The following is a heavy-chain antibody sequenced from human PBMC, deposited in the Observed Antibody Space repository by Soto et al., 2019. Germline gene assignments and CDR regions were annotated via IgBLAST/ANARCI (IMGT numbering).Heavy chain of an antibody. D-gene: IGHD3-3*01. Sequence: QVHLQESGPGLVKPSETLSLTCTVSGDSVNNNDFYCAWIRQPPGKGLEWVVTIFYSGTTYHNPSLKGRVTASVDRSENQFSLKLTSVTASDTAVYYCARLDFRSGYYGGRFDPWGQGTLVTVSS. J-gene: IGHJ5*02. CDR2: IFYSGTT. V-gene: IGHV4-39*01. CDR3: ARLDFRSGYYGGRFDP. CDR1: GDSVNNNDFY.